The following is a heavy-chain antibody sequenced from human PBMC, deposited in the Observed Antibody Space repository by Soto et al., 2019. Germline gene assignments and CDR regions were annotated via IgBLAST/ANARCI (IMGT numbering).Heavy chain of an antibody. V-gene: IGHV3-33*01. CDR1: GFTFSSYG. CDR2: IWYDGSNK. CDR3: ARGFQSGLLRLLEWEENDNWFDT. Sequence: RRLSCAASGFTFSSYGMHWVRQAPGQGLEWVAVIWYDGSNKYYADSVKGRFTISRDNSKNTLYLQMDSLRAEDTAVYYCARGFQSGLLRLLEWEENDNWFDTWGQGTLVTVSS. D-gene: IGHD3-3*01. J-gene: IGHJ5*02.